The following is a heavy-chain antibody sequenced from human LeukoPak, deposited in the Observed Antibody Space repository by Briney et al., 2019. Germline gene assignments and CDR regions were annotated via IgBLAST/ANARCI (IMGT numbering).Heavy chain of an antibody. V-gene: IGHV4-4*07. CDR1: GGSISSYY. CDR2: IYTSGST. J-gene: IGHJ3*02. Sequence: SETLSLTCTVSGGSISSYYWSWIRQPAGKGLEWIGRIYTSGSTNYNPSLKSRVTMSVDTSKNQFSLKLSSVTAADSALYFCARDLTGGDAFDIWGQGTTVTVSS. CDR3: ARDLTGGDAFDI. D-gene: IGHD7-27*01.